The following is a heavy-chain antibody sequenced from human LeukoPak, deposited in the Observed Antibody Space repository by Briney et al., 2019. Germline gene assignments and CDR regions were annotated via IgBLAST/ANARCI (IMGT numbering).Heavy chain of an antibody. D-gene: IGHD3-22*01. CDR1: GGSFSGYY. Sequence: PSETLSLTCAVYGGSFSGYYWSWIRQPPGKGLEWIGEINHSGSTNYNPSLKSRVTISVDTSKNQFSLKLSSVTAADTAVYYCARDLPPEDYYDSSGYSNWFDPWGQGTLVTVSS. J-gene: IGHJ5*02. CDR2: INHSGST. V-gene: IGHV4-34*01. CDR3: ARDLPPEDYYDSSGYSNWFDP.